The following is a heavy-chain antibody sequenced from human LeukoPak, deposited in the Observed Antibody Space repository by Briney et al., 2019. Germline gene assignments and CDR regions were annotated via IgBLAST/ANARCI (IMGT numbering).Heavy chain of an antibody. CDR2: ISNDGSNK. D-gene: IGHD6-19*01. J-gene: IGHJ6*02. CDR1: GFTFSSYA. CDR3: ARVRSSGVYYSYALDV. V-gene: IGHV3-30-3*01. Sequence: PGGSLRLSCAASGFTFSSYAMHWVRQAPGKGLEWVATISNDGSNKFSADSVKGRFTISRDNSKNKMYVQMNSLRADDTAVYYCARVRSSGVYYSYALDVWGRGTTVTVSS.